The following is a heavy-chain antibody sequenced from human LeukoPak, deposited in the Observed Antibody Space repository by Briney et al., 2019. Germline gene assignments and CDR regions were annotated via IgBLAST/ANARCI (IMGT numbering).Heavy chain of an antibody. V-gene: IGHV3-7*01. J-gene: IGHJ4*02. Sequence: GGSLRLSCAASGFIFGRDSMNWVRQAPGKGLEWVANIKQDGSEKYYVDSVKGRFTISRDSAKNSLYLQMNSLRAEDTAVYYCAVQGYWGQGTLVTVSS. CDR1: GFIFGRDS. CDR2: IKQDGSEK. CDR3: AVQGY.